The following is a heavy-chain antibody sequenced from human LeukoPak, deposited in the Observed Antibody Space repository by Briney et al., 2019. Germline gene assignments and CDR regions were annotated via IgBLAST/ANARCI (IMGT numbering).Heavy chain of an antibody. V-gene: IGHV3-23*01. CDR3: ATYSSSWYCFDY. J-gene: IGHJ4*02. Sequence: GGSLRLSCAAYGFTFSSYAMSWVRQAQGKGLEWVSAISGSGGSTYYADSAKGRFTISRDNSKNTLYLQMNSLRAEDTAVYYCATYSSSWYCFDYWGQGTLVTVSS. D-gene: IGHD6-13*01. CDR2: ISGSGGST. CDR1: GFTFSSYA.